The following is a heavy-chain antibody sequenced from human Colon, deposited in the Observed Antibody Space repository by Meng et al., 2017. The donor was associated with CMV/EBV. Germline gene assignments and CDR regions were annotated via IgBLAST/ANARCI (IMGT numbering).Heavy chain of an antibody. J-gene: IGHJ4*02. V-gene: IGHV3-11*04. CDR2: ISSSGSTI. Sequence: GESLKISCTASGFTFSDYYMSWIRQAPGKGLEWISYISSSGSTIYYADAVKGRFTMSRDNAKNSLYLQMNSLRVEDTAVHYCARGKTMGAYWGQGTLVTVSS. CDR1: GFTFSDYY. CDR3: ARGKTMGAY. D-gene: IGHD4/OR15-4a*01.